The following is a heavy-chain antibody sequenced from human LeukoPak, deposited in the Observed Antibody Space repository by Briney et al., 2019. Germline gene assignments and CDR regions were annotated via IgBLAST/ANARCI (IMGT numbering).Heavy chain of an antibody. Sequence: KPSETLSLTCAVYGGSFSGYYWSWIRQPPGKGLEWIGEISHSGSTNYNPSLKSRVTISVDTSKNQFSLKLSSVTAADTAVYYCARSGYGDYRPFDYWGQGTLVTVSS. J-gene: IGHJ4*02. CDR1: GGSFSGYY. CDR2: ISHSGST. V-gene: IGHV4-34*01. D-gene: IGHD4-17*01. CDR3: ARSGYGDYRPFDY.